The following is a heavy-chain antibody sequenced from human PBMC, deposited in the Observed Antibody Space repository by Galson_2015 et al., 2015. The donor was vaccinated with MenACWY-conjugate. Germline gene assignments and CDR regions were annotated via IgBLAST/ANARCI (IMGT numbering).Heavy chain of an antibody. J-gene: IGHJ2*01. CDR1: GGSFSGYY. D-gene: IGHD3-9*01. CDR2: INHSGST. V-gene: IGHV4-34*01. Sequence: SETLSLTCAVYGGSFSGYYWSWIRQPPGKGLEWIGEINHSGSTNYNPSLKSRATISVDTSKNQFSLKLSSVTAADTAVYYCARQRGLTGFSYWYFDLWGRGTLVTVSS. CDR3: ARQRGLTGFSYWYFDL.